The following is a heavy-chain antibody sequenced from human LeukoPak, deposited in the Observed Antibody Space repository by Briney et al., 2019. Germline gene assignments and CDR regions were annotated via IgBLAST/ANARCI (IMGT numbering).Heavy chain of an antibody. D-gene: IGHD1-26*01. J-gene: IGHJ6*03. V-gene: IGHV4-4*02. Sequence: PSETLSLTCAVSGGSISSRNWWSWVRQPPGKGLEWIGEIHHSGSTNYNSSLKSRVTISVDKSKNQFSLKLNSVTAADMAVYYCARVVGANRDYYYYQMDVWGKGTTVTVSS. CDR1: GGSISSRNW. CDR2: IHHSGST. CDR3: ARVVGANRDYYYYQMDV.